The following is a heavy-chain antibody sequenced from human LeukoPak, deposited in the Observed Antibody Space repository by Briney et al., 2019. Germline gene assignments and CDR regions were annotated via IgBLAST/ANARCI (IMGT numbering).Heavy chain of an antibody. CDR3: AKGPDVLRFLEWPIPYDY. CDR1: GFTFSDYY. J-gene: IGHJ4*02. CDR2: ISSSGSTI. Sequence: GGSLRLSCAASGFTFSDYYMSWIRQAPGKGLEWVSYISSSGSTIYYADSVKGRFTISRDNAKNSLYLQMNSLRAEDTAVYYCAKGPDVLRFLEWPIPYDYWGQGTLVTVSS. V-gene: IGHV3-11*01. D-gene: IGHD3-3*01.